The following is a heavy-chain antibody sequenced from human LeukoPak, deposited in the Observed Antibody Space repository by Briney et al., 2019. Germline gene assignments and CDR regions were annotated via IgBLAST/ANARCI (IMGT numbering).Heavy chain of an antibody. CDR1: GYTFVGYH. V-gene: IGHV1-46*01. CDR3: AAIVGATRWFDP. CDR2: VNPSGGST. Sequence: GASVKVSCKASGYTFVGYHMHWMRQAPGQGLEWMGIVNPSGGSTSYAQKFQGRVTMTRDTSASTVYMELSSLRSEDTAVYYCAAIVGATRWFDPWGQGTLVTVSS. J-gene: IGHJ5*02. D-gene: IGHD1-26*01.